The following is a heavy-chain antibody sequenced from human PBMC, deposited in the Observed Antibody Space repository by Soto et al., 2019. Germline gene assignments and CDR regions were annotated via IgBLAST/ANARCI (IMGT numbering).Heavy chain of an antibody. CDR1: GFTFSSYA. Sequence: VGSLRLSCAASGFTFSSYAMSWVRQAPGKGLEWVSAISGSGGSTCYADSVKGRFTISRDNSKNTLYLQMNSLRAEDTAVYYCAKGYYDILTGPEPFDYWGQGTLVTVSS. D-gene: IGHD3-9*01. J-gene: IGHJ4*02. V-gene: IGHV3-23*01. CDR2: ISGSGGST. CDR3: AKGYYDILTGPEPFDY.